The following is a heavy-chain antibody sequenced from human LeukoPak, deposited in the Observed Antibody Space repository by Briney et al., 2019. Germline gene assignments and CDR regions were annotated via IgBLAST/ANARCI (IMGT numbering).Heavy chain of an antibody. D-gene: IGHD6-13*01. V-gene: IGHV4-59*01. CDR2: IYYSGST. CDR3: ARDRIAAAGPFFDY. Sequence: SETLSLTCTVSGGSISSYYWSWIRQSPGKGLEWIGYIYYSGSTNYNPSLKSRVTISVDTSKNQFSLKLSSVTAADTAVYYCARDRIAAAGPFFDYWGQGTLVTVSS. J-gene: IGHJ4*02. CDR1: GGSISSYY.